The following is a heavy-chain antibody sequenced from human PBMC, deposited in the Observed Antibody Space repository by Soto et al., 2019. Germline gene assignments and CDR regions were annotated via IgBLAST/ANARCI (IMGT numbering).Heavy chain of an antibody. Sequence: GESLKISCKASGYIFIDYWIGWVRQMPGKGLEWMGIVYPRDSDTRYSPSFQGQVTISADRSTGTVFLQWRSLKASDTALYYCARPPLPGYSIPFNSWAQGTLVTVSS. CDR3: ARPPLPGYSIPFNS. J-gene: IGHJ5*02. CDR2: VYPRDSDT. D-gene: IGHD2-15*01. CDR1: GYIFIDYW. V-gene: IGHV5-51*01.